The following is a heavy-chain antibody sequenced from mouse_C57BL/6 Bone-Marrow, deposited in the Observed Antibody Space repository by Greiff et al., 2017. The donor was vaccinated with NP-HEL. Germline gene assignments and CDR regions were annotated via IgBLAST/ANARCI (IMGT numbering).Heavy chain of an antibody. Sequence: EVKLVESGAELVRPGASVKLSCTASGFNIKDDYMHWVKQRPEQGLEWIGWIDPENGDTESASKFPGKATITADTSSNTAYLQLSSLTSEDTAVYYCTPIYDGYYDYAMDYWGQGSSVTVSS. J-gene: IGHJ4*01. CDR1: GFNIKDDY. CDR3: TPIYDGYYDYAMDY. D-gene: IGHD2-3*01. CDR2: IDPENGDT. V-gene: IGHV14-4*01.